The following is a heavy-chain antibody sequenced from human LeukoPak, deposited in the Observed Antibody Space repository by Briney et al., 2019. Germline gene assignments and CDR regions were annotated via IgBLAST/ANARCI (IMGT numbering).Heavy chain of an antibody. V-gene: IGHV4-39*01. CDR2: IYYSGST. D-gene: IGHD3-22*01. CDR1: GGSISSSSYY. J-gene: IGHJ3*02. CDR3: ARSDSSGLYAFDI. Sequence: SETLSLTCTVSGGSISSSSYYWGWIRQPPGKGLEWIGSIYYSGSTYYNPSLKSRVTISVDTSKDQFSLKLSSVTAADTAVYYCARSDSSGLYAFDIWGQGTMVTVSS.